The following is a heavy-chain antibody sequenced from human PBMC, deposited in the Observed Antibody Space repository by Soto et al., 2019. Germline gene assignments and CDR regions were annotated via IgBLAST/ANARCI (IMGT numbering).Heavy chain of an antibody. CDR2: IYPSDSDT. V-gene: IGHV5-51*01. D-gene: IGHD4-17*01. CDR3: ARPANTVADHFDL. Sequence: PGESLKISCQVSGYTFTIYWIGWVRQMPGKGLEWMGIIYPSDSDTRYSPSFQGQVTISADQSINTAYLQWDSVKASDTAIYYCARPANTVADHFDLWGQGTPVTVSS. J-gene: IGHJ4*02. CDR1: GYTFTIYW.